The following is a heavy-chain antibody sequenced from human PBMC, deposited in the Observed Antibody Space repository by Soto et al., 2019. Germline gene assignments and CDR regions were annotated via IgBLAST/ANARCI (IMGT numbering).Heavy chain of an antibody. Sequence: PGGSLRLSCAASGFTFSSYWMSWVRQAPGKGLEWVANIKQDGSEKYYVDSVKGRFTISRDNAKNSLYLQMNSLRAEDTAVYYCARAIRYYYDSSGSWGQGTLVTVSS. D-gene: IGHD3-22*01. CDR1: GFTFSSYW. V-gene: IGHV3-7*03. CDR3: ARAIRYYYDSSGS. CDR2: IKQDGSEK. J-gene: IGHJ5*02.